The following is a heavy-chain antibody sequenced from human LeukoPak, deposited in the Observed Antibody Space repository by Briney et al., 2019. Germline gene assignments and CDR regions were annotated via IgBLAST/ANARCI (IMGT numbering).Heavy chain of an antibody. D-gene: IGHD4/OR15-4a*01. J-gene: IGHJ4*02. CDR3: GSEPDYVDGED. Sequence: GGSLRLSCVVSGFTISNNYMSWVRQAPGKGLEWVSLIYSGGSTYYADSVKGRFTISRGNSKNTLYLQMNNLRAEDTAVYYCGSEPDYVDGEDWGQGTLVTVSS. CDR2: IYSGGST. CDR1: GFTISNNY. V-gene: IGHV3-53*01.